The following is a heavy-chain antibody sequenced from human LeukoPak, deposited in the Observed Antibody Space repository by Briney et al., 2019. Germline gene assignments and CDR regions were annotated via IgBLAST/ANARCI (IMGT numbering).Heavy chain of an antibody. V-gene: IGHV3-30*18. CDR2: ISYDGSNK. J-gene: IGHJ4*02. CDR3: AKLPTKTSGWYDLDY. CDR1: TFTFSNYW. Sequence: GGSLRLSCAASTFTFSNYWMSWVRQAPGKGLEWVAVISYDGSNKYYADSVKGRFTISRDNSKNTLYLQMNSLRAEDTAVYYCAKLPTKTSGWYDLDYWGQGTLVTVSS. D-gene: IGHD6-19*01.